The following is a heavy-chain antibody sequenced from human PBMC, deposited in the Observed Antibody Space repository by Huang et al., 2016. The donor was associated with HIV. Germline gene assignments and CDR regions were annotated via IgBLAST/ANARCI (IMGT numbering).Heavy chain of an antibody. Sequence: EVQVVESGGDLVQHGGSLRLSCAASGFTFSSYWMSWVGQPPGKGMEWWANIKRDGSLKYYVDSVKGRFTISRDNANNSLYLQMNSLRAEDTAVYYCARTVAVAGRPNWFDPWGQGTLVTVSS. CDR2: IKRDGSLK. V-gene: IGHV3-7*01. J-gene: IGHJ5*02. D-gene: IGHD6-19*01. CDR3: ARTVAVAGRPNWFDP. CDR1: GFTFSSYW.